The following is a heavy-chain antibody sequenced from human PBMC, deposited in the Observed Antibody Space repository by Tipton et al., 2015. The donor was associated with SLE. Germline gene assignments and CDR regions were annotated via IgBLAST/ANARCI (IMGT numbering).Heavy chain of an antibody. V-gene: IGHV3-43*01. CDR3: ARDHADYNGGLYY. D-gene: IGHD2-8*01. CDR1: GFTFDDYS. Sequence: SLRLSCAASGFTFDDYSMQWVRQAPGKGLEWVSLISWDGSDTFYADSVKGRFTISRDNSKRSLYLQMNSLRSEDTALYYCARDHADYNGGLYYRGQGTLVTVSS. J-gene: IGHJ4*02. CDR2: ISWDGSDT.